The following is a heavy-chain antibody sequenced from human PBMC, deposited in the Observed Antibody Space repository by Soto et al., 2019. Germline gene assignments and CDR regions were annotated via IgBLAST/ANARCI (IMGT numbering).Heavy chain of an antibody. Sequence: GGSLRLSCAASGFTFSSYWMSWVRQAPGKGLEWVANIKPDGSEKSYVDSVKGRLTISRDNAKNSLYLQMNRLRPEDSAVYYCAREYKNTFDIWCQGTVVNVS. V-gene: IGHV3-7*01. CDR2: IKPDGSEK. CDR3: AREYKNTFDI. J-gene: IGHJ3*02. CDR1: GFTFSSYW. D-gene: IGHD1-20*01.